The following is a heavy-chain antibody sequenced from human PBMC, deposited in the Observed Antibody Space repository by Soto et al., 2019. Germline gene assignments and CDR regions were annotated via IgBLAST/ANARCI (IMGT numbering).Heavy chain of an antibody. V-gene: IGHV4-61*01. CDR1: GDSVSSDSYF. CDR3: ARIVVGVTADY. J-gene: IGHJ4*02. Sequence: QVQLRESGPGLLKPSETLSLTCTVSGDSVSSDSYFWTWIRQPPGKNLEWIAYISHTGDTNYNPSLKSRVTISVDTSRNQFSLRLTSVSAADTAVYFCARIVVGVTADYWGQGTLVTVSS. D-gene: IGHD2-21*01. CDR2: ISHTGDT.